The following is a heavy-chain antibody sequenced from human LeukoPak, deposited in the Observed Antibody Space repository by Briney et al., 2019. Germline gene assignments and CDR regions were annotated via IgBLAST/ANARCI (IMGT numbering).Heavy chain of an antibody. Sequence: GGSLRLSCAASGFIFTTYAMGWVRQLPGKGLEWVSSVSSSGSDTYYTSSVKGRFTISRDNSKNTLYLQVNSLRAEDTAVYYCARGVPYDSWSGPHYSDYWGQGTLVTVSS. CDR2: VSSSGSDT. CDR1: GFIFTTYA. J-gene: IGHJ4*02. V-gene: IGHV3-23*05. CDR3: ARGVPYDSWSGPHYSDY. D-gene: IGHD3-3*01.